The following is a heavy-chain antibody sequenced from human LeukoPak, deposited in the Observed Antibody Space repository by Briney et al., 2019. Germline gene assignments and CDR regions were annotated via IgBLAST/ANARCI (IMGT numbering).Heavy chain of an antibody. D-gene: IGHD1-1*01. V-gene: IGHV3-7*05. J-gene: IGHJ4*02. CDR1: RFTFSNYW. Sequence: PGGSLRLSCAASRFTFSNYWMSWVRQAPGKGLEWLTNIKQDGSEKYYVDSVKGRFTTSRDNAKNSLYLQMNSLRAEDTAVYYCASQKNGASDYWGQGTLVTVSS. CDR2: IKQDGSEK. CDR3: ASQKNGASDY.